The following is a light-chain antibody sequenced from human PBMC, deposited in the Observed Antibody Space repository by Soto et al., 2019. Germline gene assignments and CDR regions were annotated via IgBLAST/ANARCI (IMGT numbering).Light chain of an antibody. CDR2: DVS. CDR1: SSDVGGYIW. J-gene: IGLJ1*01. V-gene: IGLV2-14*01. CDR3: SSYTNINTRACV. Sequence: QSALTQPASVSGSPGQSITISCTGTSSDVGGYIWVSWYQHHPGKAPKLIIYDVSDRPSGVSSRFSGSKSGSTASLTISGLQTEDEADYYCSSYTNINTRACVFGTGTKLTVL.